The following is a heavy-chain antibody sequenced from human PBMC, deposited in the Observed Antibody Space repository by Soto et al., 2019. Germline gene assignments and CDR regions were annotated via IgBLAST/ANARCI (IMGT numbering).Heavy chain of an antibody. CDR1: GYTFTSYG. V-gene: IGHV1-18*01. CDR3: ARDPLTWIQLWLPSDH. J-gene: IGHJ5*02. CDR2: ISAYNGNT. Sequence: GASVKVSCKASGYTFTSYGISWVRQAPGQGLEWMGWISAYNGNTNYAQKLQGRVTMTTDTSTSTAYMELRSLRSDDTAVYYCARDPLTWIQLWLPSDHWGRGTLVTVSS. D-gene: IGHD5-18*01.